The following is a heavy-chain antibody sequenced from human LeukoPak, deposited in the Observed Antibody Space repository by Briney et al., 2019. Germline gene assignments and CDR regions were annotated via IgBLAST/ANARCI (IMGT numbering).Heavy chain of an antibody. Sequence: GGSLRLSCAASGFTVSSNYMSWVRQAPGKGLEWVSAISGSGGSTYYADSVKGRFTISRDNSKNTLYLQMSSLRAEDTAVYYCAKHYDFWSGYYTAWGQGTLVTVSS. CDR1: GFTVSSNY. V-gene: IGHV3-23*01. D-gene: IGHD3-3*01. CDR2: ISGSGGST. J-gene: IGHJ5*02. CDR3: AKHYDFWSGYYTA.